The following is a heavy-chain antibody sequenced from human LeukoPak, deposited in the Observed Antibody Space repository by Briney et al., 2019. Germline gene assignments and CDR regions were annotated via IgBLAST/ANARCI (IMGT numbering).Heavy chain of an antibody. Sequence: SETLSLTCTVFGGSINRYYWTWIRQPAGKGLEWIGRIHSGGTTNYNSSLESRINLSVDTSQNQVSLRLGYVTAADTAVYFCVRDSPDGYTYGHYYYYMDVWGKGTTVTVSS. D-gene: IGHD5-18*01. J-gene: IGHJ6*03. CDR1: GGSINRYY. CDR2: IHSGGTT. CDR3: VRDSPDGYTYGHYYYYMDV. V-gene: IGHV4-4*07.